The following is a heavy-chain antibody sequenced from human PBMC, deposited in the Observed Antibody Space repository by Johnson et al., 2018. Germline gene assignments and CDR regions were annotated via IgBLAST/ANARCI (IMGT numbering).Heavy chain of an antibody. CDR3: ARGSSSSRAYGMDV. J-gene: IGHJ6*02. Sequence: QVQLVQSGAEVKKPGASVKVSCKASGYTFTNYDINWVRQATGQGLEWMGWMNPNSGNTGYAQKFQGRVTMTRNTSISTAYMEGSSLRSEDTAVYYCARGSSSSRAYGMDVWGQGTTVTVSS. V-gene: IGHV1-8*01. CDR1: GYTFTNYD. CDR2: MNPNSGNT.